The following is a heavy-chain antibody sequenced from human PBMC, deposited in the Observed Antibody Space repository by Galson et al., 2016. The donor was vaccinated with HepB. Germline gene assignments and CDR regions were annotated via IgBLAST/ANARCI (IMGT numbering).Heavy chain of an antibody. D-gene: IGHD3-22*01. CDR3: ASAAHSSGYCDVFDI. Sequence: SLRLSCAASGITLRNFIIHWVRQPPGKGLEWVAAISHDDISKYYTDSVKGRFTISRDNSGNTVDLQMNSLRAEDTAVYYCASAAHSSGYCDVFDIWGQGTKVTVAS. CDR1: GITLRNFI. V-gene: IGHV3-30-3*01. J-gene: IGHJ3*02. CDR2: ISHDDISK.